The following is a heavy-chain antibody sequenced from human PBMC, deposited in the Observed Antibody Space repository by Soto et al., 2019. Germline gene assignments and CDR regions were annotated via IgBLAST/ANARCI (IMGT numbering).Heavy chain of an antibody. CDR2: IYYNGNT. V-gene: IGHV4-39*01. Sequence: PSQTQSHTYTVSNGTIINIICHCSWIRQPPGGGLAWIGSIYYNGNTYYNPSLKSRVTISVDTSKNQFSLKLSAVTAADTAVYYCARHPTGLWLGDGPDDWGQGTLVTVSS. J-gene: IGHJ4*02. CDR1: NGTIINIICH. CDR3: ARHPTGLWLGDGPDD. D-gene: IGHD3-10*01.